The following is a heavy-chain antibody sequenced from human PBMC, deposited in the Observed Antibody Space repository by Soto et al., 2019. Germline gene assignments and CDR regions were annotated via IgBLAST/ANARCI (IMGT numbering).Heavy chain of an antibody. CDR3: ARGFCSGGSCYSDHWFDP. CDR1: GGSFSGYY. V-gene: IGHV4-34*01. D-gene: IGHD2-15*01. CDR2: INHRGST. Sequence: SETLSLTCAVYGGSFSGYYWSWIRQPPGKGLEWIGEINHRGSTNYNPSLKSRVTISVDTSKNQFSLKLSSVTAADTAVYYFARGFCSGGSCYSDHWFDPWGQGTLVTVSS. J-gene: IGHJ5*02.